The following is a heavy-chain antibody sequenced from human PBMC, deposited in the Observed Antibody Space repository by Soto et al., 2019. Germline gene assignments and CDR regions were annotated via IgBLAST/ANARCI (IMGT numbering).Heavy chain of an antibody. V-gene: IGHV1-3*01. CDR2: INGGSGNT. Sequence: QVQLVQSGAEVKRPGASVTVSCKSSGFTFTSYAIHWLRQAPGQRPQWMGWINGGSGNTKYSQDFQGRVTFTRDTFATTAYLERSSLRSEDTAVYYCARVPPWGNSTGDYYIQHYDSWGQGTPVTVSS. CDR1: GFTFTSYA. D-gene: IGHD3-10*01. J-gene: IGHJ4*02. CDR3: ARVPPWGNSTGDYYIQHYDS.